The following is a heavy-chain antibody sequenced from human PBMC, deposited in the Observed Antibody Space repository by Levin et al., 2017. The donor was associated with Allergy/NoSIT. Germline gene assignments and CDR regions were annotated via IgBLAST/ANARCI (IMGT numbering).Heavy chain of an antibody. CDR2: ISYDGSNQ. V-gene: IGHV3-30-3*01. J-gene: IGHJ6*02. CDR3: ARERGSPRGMDV. Sequence: LSLTCAASGFPFRSYAMHWVRQAPGKGLAWVAFISYDGSNQYYADSVKGRFTISRDNSKNTLYLQMKSLRVEDTAVYYCARERGSPRGMDVWGQGTTVTVSS. CDR1: GFPFRSYA. D-gene: IGHD3-10*01.